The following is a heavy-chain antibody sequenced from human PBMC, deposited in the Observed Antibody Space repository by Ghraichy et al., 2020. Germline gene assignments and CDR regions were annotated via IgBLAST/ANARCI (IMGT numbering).Heavy chain of an antibody. J-gene: IGHJ6*04. V-gene: IGHV1-46*01. Sequence: GIINPSDHSPSYAQKFQDRVNMATDTSTSTVYMELSSLRSEDTAIYYCARDLIVTRGQYYYYGMDVWGKGTTVTVSS. D-gene: IGHD4-11*01. CDR2: INPSDHSP. CDR3: ARDLIVTRGQYYYYGMDV.